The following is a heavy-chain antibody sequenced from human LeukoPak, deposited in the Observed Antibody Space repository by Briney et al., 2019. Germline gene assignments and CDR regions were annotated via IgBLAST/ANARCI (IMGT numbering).Heavy chain of an antibody. CDR3: ARMGYYYDSSGYEYAFDI. CDR1: GFTFENYA. J-gene: IGHJ3*02. CDR2: ISWNGGVI. D-gene: IGHD3-22*01. Sequence: PGGSLRLSCAASGFTFENYAMHWVRKVPGKGLEWVSGISWNGGVIGYADSVKGRFTISRDNAKNTLYLQMNSLRAEDTAVYYCARMGYYYDSSGYEYAFDIWGQGTMVTVSS. V-gene: IGHV3-9*01.